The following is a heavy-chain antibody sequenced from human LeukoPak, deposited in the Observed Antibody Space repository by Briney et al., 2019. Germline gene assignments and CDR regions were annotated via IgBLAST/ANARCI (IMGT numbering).Heavy chain of an antibody. CDR2: IYYSGST. V-gene: IGHV4-59*11. CDR1: GGSISSHY. D-gene: IGHD3-3*01. CDR3: ARVQVEWLSLEGYYYMDV. J-gene: IGHJ6*03. Sequence: SETLSLTCTVSGGSISSHYWSWIRQPPGKGLEWIGYIYYSGSTNYNPSLKSRVTISVDTSKNQFSLKLSSVTAADTAVYYCARVQVEWLSLEGYYYMDVWGKGSTVTVSS.